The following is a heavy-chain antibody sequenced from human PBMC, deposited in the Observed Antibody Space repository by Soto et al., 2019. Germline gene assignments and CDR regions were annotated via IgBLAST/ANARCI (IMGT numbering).Heavy chain of an antibody. D-gene: IGHD3-22*01. Sequence: SETLSLTCTVSGGSISSGGYYWSWIRQHPGKGLEWIGYIYYSGSTYYNPSLKSRVTISVDTSKNQFSLKLSSVTAADTAVYYCAREAHDSSGYYYPHFDYWGQGTLVTVS. CDR3: AREAHDSSGYYYPHFDY. CDR1: GGSISSGGYY. CDR2: IYYSGST. V-gene: IGHV4-31*03. J-gene: IGHJ4*02.